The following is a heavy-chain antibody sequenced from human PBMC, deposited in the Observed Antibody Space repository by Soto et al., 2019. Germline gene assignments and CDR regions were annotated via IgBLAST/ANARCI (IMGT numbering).Heavy chain of an antibody. J-gene: IGHJ3*02. V-gene: IGHV3-23*01. D-gene: IGHD4-17*01. CDR1: GFTFSTYA. Sequence: GGSLRLSCAASGFTFSTYAMSWVRQAPGKGLEWVSAISRDGYDIYYAESVKGRFTISRDNSKHMLFLQMNSLRTEDTAVYYCAHPRGYGVFDAYDIWGQGAMVTVSS. CDR2: ISRDGYDI. CDR3: AHPRGYGVFDAYDI.